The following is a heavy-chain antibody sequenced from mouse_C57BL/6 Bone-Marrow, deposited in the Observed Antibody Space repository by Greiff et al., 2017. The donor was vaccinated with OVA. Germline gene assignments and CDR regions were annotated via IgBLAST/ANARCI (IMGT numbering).Heavy chain of an antibody. J-gene: IGHJ3*01. CDR3: ARDSSGYWFAY. D-gene: IGHD3-2*02. CDR2: IHPNSGST. V-gene: IGHV1-64*01. Sequence: VKQRPGQGLEWIGMIHPNSGSTNYNEKFKSKATLTVDKSSSTAYMQLSSLTSEDSAVYYCARDSSGYWFAYWGQGTLVTVSA.